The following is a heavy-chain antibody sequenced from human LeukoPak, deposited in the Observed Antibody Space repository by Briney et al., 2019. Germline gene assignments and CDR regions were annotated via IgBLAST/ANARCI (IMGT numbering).Heavy chain of an antibody. D-gene: IGHD3-10*01. V-gene: IGHV1-18*04. CDR3: ARDRLLWFGELLI. CDR1: GYSLIGYY. CDR2: INPSNGDT. J-gene: IGHJ4*02. Sequence: GASVKVFCKASGYSLIGYYMHWVRQAPGQGLEWMGWINPSNGDTNYAQKLQGRVTMTTDTSTSTAYMELRSLRSDDTAVYYCARDRLLWFGELLIWGQGTLVTVSS.